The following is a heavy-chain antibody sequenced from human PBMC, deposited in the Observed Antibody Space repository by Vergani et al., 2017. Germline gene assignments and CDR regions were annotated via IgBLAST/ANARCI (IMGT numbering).Heavy chain of an antibody. CDR3: ARPGPYSSGWYYFDD. CDR1: GYSISSGYY. J-gene: IGHJ4*02. Sequence: QVQLQESGPGLVKPSDTLSLTCAVSGYSISSGYYWGWIRQPPGKGLEWIGSIYQSGSTYYNPSLKSRVPISVDTSKNQFYLKMSSVTAADTAVYYCARPGPYSSGWYYFDDWGQGTLVTVSS. D-gene: IGHD6-19*01. V-gene: IGHV4-38-2*01. CDR2: IYQSGST.